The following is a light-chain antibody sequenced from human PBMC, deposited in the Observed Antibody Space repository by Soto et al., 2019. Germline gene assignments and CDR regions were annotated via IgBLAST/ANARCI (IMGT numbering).Light chain of an antibody. CDR1: SSDVGSYNY. CDR2: EVS. Sequence: QPVLTQPPSASGSPGQSVTISCTGTSSDVGSYNYVSWYQQHPGKAPKLMIYEVSKRPSGVPDRFSGSKSGNTASLTVSGLQAEDEADYYCSSYAGSNTHVFGTGTKLTVL. J-gene: IGLJ1*01. V-gene: IGLV2-8*01. CDR3: SSYAGSNTHV.